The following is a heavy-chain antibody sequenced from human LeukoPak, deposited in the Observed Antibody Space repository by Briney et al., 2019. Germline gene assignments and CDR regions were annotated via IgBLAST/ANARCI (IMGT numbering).Heavy chain of an antibody. Sequence: GGSLTLSCAASGFTFSSYAMSWVRQAPGKGLEWVSAISGSGGSTYYADSVKGRFTISRDNAKNSLYLQMNSLRAEDTAVYYCVRGYGDYADYWGQGTLVTVSS. V-gene: IGHV3-23*01. D-gene: IGHD4-17*01. CDR3: VRGYGDYADY. J-gene: IGHJ4*02. CDR2: ISGSGGST. CDR1: GFTFSSYA.